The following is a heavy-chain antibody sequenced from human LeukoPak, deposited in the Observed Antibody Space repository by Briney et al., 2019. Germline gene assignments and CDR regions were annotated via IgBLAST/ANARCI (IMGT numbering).Heavy chain of an antibody. J-gene: IGHJ4*02. V-gene: IGHV6-1*01. CDR1: GDSVSSNSAA. D-gene: IGHD3-10*01. CDR3: ARGGFGWPYYFDY. Sequence: SPTLSLTFAISGDSVSSNSAAWNWIRQSPSKGLEWLGSTYCRSKWYNDYAVSVKSRITINPDTSKNQFSLQLNSVPPEDTAVYYCARGGFGWPYYFDYWGQGTLVTVSS. CDR2: TYCRSKWYN.